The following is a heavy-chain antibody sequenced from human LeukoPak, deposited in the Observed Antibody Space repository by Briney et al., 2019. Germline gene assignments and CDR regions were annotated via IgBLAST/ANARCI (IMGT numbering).Heavy chain of an antibody. V-gene: IGHV4-39*01. CDR1: GGSISSSSFY. D-gene: IGHD6-19*01. Sequence: SETLSLTCTVSGGSISSSSFYWGWIRQPPGKGLEWIGSIYYSGSTYYNPSFKSRVTISVDTSKNQFSLKLSSVTAADTAVYYCARSRQRIAVALFDYWGQGTLVTVSS. CDR2: IYYSGST. CDR3: ARSRQRIAVALFDY. J-gene: IGHJ4*02.